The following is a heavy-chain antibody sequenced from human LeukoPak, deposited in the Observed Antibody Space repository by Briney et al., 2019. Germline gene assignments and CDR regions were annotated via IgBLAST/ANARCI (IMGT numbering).Heavy chain of an antibody. CDR3: VKDSGTDYR. V-gene: IGHV3-23*01. CDR2: ISGVGAST. D-gene: IGHD3-10*01. CDR1: GFTFSGDA. Sequence: GGSLRLSCAASGFTFSGDAMSWVRQAPGKGLEWVSTISGVGASTYYADSVKSRFTISRDNSENTLYLQMNSLRDEDTAVYYCVKDSGTDYRWGQGTLVTVSS. J-gene: IGHJ4*02.